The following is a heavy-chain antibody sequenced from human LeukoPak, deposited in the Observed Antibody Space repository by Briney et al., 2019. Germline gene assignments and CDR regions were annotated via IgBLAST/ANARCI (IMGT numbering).Heavy chain of an antibody. V-gene: IGHV3-30-3*01. Sequence: PGRSLRLSCAASGFTFSSYAMHWVRQAPGKGLEWVAVISYDGSNKYYADSVKGRFTISRDNSKNTLYLQMNSLRAEDTAVYYCARGPAADYYYGMDVWGQGTTVTVSS. D-gene: IGHD2-2*01. CDR3: ARGPAADYYYGMDV. J-gene: IGHJ6*02. CDR2: ISYDGSNK. CDR1: GFTFSSYA.